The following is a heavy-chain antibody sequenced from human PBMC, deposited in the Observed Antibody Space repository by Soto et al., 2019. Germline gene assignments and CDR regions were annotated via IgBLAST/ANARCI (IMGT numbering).Heavy chain of an antibody. CDR1: VCSISRGFY. CDR2: IYHSGST. D-gene: IGHD3-10*01. J-gene: IGHJ4*02. V-gene: IGHV4-38-2*01. Sequence: SETLSLTCAFSVCSISRGFYWGWIRQPPGKRLEWIGNIYHSGSTYFNPSLKSRVNMSVDTSENQFSLKLSSVTATDTALYYCARGAMGSSDYVDYWGPGILVTVS. CDR3: ARGAMGSSDYVDY.